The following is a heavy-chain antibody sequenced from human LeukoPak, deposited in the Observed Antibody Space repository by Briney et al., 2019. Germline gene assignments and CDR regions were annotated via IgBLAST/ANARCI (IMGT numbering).Heavy chain of an antibody. Sequence: SETLSLTCAVYGASFSGYYWSWICQSPGKGLEWIGEINHSGSTNYNPSLKSRVTMSVDTSKNQFSLKLSSVTAADTAVYYCARDSALAQAVMFDYWGQGTLVTVSS. J-gene: IGHJ4*02. V-gene: IGHV4-34*01. CDR2: INHSGST. CDR1: GASFSGYY. D-gene: IGHD6-19*01. CDR3: ARDSALAQAVMFDY.